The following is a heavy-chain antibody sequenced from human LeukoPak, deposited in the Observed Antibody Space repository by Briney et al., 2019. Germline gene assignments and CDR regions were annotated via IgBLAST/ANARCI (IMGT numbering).Heavy chain of an antibody. CDR1: GFTFSDYY. D-gene: IGHD3-10*01. CDR2: VYYTGRT. Sequence: MPGGSLRLSCAASGFTFSDYYMSWIRQAPGKGLEWIAYVYYTGRTLYNPSLESRVTISVDTSKTQFSLTVTSVTAADTAVYYCARHMSVSYDAFDLWGRGTTVTVSS. V-gene: IGHV4-59*08. J-gene: IGHJ3*01. CDR3: ARHMSVSYDAFDL.